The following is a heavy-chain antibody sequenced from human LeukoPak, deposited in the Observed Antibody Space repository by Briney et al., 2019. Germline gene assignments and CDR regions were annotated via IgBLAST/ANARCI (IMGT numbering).Heavy chain of an antibody. CDR1: GYSFTSYW. CDR3: ARIPIRSYHDILTGSYIGGFDY. J-gene: IGHJ4*02. CDR2: IYPGDSDT. D-gene: IGHD3-9*01. V-gene: IGHV5-51*01. Sequence: GESLKISCKGSGYSFTSYWIGWVRQMPGKGLEWMGIIYPGDSDTRYSPSFQGQVTISADKSISTAYLQWSSLKASDTAMYYCARIPIRSYHDILTGSYIGGFDYWGQGTLVTVSS.